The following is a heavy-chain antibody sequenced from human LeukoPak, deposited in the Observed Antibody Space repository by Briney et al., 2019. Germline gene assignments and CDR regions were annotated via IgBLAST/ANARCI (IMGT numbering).Heavy chain of an antibody. V-gene: IGHV4-59*08. J-gene: IGHJ4*02. Sequence: PPRTLSLTCGVSGGSISSYYWTWIRQPPGKGLEWIGYIYYSGSTNYNPSLKSRVTISVDTSKNQFSLKLSSVTAADTAVYYCARHFVVGATTDYFDYWGQGTLVTVSS. D-gene: IGHD1-26*01. CDR1: GGSISSYY. CDR2: IYYSGST. CDR3: ARHFVVGATTDYFDY.